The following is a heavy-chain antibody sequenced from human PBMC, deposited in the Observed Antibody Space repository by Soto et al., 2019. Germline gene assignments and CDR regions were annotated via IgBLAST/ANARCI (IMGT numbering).Heavy chain of an antibody. CDR2: ISGSSSYI. Sequence: EVQLVESGGGLVKPGGSLRLSCAASGFTFSSYSMNWVRQAPGKGLEWVSSISGSSSYIYYADSVKGRFTISRDNAKYLLYLQMNSLRAEDTAVYYCARDLGITMVRGEKYFDYWGQGSLVTVSS. CDR3: ARDLGITMVRGEKYFDY. D-gene: IGHD3-10*01. J-gene: IGHJ4*02. V-gene: IGHV3-21*01. CDR1: GFTFSSYS.